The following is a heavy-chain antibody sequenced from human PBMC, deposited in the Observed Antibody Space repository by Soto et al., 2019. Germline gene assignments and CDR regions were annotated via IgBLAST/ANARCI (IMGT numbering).Heavy chain of an antibody. D-gene: IGHD3-10*01. J-gene: IGHJ4*02. V-gene: IGHV3-30*18. CDR1: GFTFSSYG. Sequence: GGSLRLSCAASGFTFSSYGMHWVRQAPGKGLEWVAVISYDGSNKYYADSVKGRFTISRDNSKNTLYLQMNSLRAEDMAVYYCAKDDPSTGSGSYIGYWGQGTLVTVSS. CDR3: AKDDPSTGSGSYIGY. CDR2: ISYDGSNK.